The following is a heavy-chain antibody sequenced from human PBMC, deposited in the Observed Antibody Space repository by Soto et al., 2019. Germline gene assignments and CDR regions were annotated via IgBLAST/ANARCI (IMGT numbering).Heavy chain of an antibody. CDR3: ARSADIVVVVAAPLFDY. CDR2: IYYSGST. J-gene: IGHJ4*02. V-gene: IGHV4-30-4*01. D-gene: IGHD2-15*01. CDR1: GGSISSGDYY. Sequence: SETLSLTCTVSGGSISSGDYYWSWIRQPPGKGLEWIGYIYYSGSTYYNPSLKSRVTISVDTSKNQFSLKLSSVTAADTAVYYCARSADIVVVVAAPLFDYWGQGTLVTVSS.